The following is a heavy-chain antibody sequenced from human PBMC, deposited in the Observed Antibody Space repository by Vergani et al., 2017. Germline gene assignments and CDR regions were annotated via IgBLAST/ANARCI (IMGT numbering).Heavy chain of an antibody. J-gene: IGHJ4*02. CDR1: GFTFSNYA. D-gene: IGHD4-11*01. V-gene: IGHV3-23*01. Sequence: EVQLLQSGGGFVQPGGSLRLYCAASGFTFSNYAMSWVRQAPGKGLEWVSAISGSGDSTYYADSVKGRFSISRDNSRNTLHLQLSSLRAEDTAMYFCAKXLSYSTAWPHFDSRGQGTLVTVSS. CDR2: ISGSGDST. CDR3: AKXLSYSTAWPHFDS.